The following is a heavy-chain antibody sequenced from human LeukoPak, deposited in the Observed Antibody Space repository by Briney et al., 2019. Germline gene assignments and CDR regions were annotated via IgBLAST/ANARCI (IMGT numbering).Heavy chain of an antibody. CDR1: GGSISSYY. J-gene: IGHJ4*02. CDR3: ARQGGGWLIDY. D-gene: IGHD6-19*01. Sequence: SETLSLTCTVSGGSISSYYWSWIRQPPPKGLERIGYIYYSGSTNYTPSLTSRVTISVDTSKNQYSLTLSSVTAAATAVYYCARQGGGWLIDYWGEGTLVTVSS. V-gene: IGHV4-59*08. CDR2: IYYSGST.